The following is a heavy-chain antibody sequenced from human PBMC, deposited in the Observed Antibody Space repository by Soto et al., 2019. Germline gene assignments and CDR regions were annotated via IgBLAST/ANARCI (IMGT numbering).Heavy chain of an antibody. D-gene: IGHD5-18*01. CDR1: GFTFGTYW. Sequence: PGGSLRLSCAASGFTFGTYWMTWVRQAPGKGLEWVANIKHDGSDFYYVDSVKGRFTISRDNSKNSLYLQMSSLRADDTAIYYCAKERGFSSGPWPYPFDSWGQGALVTVSS. V-gene: IGHV3-7*01. J-gene: IGHJ4*02. CDR2: IKHDGSDF. CDR3: AKERGFSSGPWPYPFDS.